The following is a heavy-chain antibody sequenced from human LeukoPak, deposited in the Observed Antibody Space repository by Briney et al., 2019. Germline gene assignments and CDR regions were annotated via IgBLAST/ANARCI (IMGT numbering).Heavy chain of an antibody. CDR2: SDPEDGEK. V-gene: IGHV1-24*01. CDR1: GYTLTELS. Sequence: RASVKVSCKVSGYTLTELSLHWVRQAPGKRLEWMGGSDPEDGEKIYAQKFQGRVTMTEDTSTDTAYMELRSLRSEDTAVYYCATGTINLFSFDIWGRGTMVTVSS. D-gene: IGHD2-21*01. J-gene: IGHJ3*02. CDR3: ATGTINLFSFDI.